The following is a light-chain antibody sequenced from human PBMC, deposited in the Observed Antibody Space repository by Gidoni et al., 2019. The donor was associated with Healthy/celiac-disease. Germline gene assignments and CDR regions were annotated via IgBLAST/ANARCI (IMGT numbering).Light chain of an antibody. CDR3: QQYGSSPYT. CDR1: QSVSSSY. J-gene: IGKJ2*01. Sequence: EIVLTKSPGTLSLSPGERATLSCRARQSVSSSYLAWYQQNPGQAPRLLIYGAASRATGIPDRFSGSGSGTDFTLTISRLEPEDFAVYYCQQYGSSPYTFGQGTKLEIK. V-gene: IGKV3-20*01. CDR2: GAA.